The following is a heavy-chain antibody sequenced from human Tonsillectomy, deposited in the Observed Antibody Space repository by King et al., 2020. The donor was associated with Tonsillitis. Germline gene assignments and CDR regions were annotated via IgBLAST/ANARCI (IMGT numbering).Heavy chain of an antibody. CDR3: ETEYCSRFSCHRYFDH. V-gene: IGHV1-24*01. CDR2: FDPEDGEM. CDR1: GDTLTDLS. D-gene: IGHD2-2*01. J-gene: IGHJ4*02. Sequence: VQLVESGAEVKKPGASAKVSCTVSGDTLTDLSMHWVRQAPGKGLEWMGGFDPEDGEMIYAKKFQGRVTMTEDTSTDTAYMELSSLRSEETAVYYCETEYCSRFSCHRYFDHWGQGTLVTVSS.